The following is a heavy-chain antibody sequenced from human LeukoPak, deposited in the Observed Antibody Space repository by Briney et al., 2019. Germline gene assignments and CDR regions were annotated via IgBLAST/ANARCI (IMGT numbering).Heavy chain of an antibody. Sequence: GGSLRLSCAASGFAFSTYWMHWVRQAPGKGLVWVSRISTDGSSTFCADSVKGRFTVSRDNAKNTLYLQMDSRRAEDTAMYYCATGRGTPLGFWGQGALVPVPS. D-gene: IGHD1-26*01. J-gene: IGHJ4*02. V-gene: IGHV3-74*01. CDR2: ISTDGSST. CDR1: GFAFSTYW. CDR3: ATGRGTPLGF.